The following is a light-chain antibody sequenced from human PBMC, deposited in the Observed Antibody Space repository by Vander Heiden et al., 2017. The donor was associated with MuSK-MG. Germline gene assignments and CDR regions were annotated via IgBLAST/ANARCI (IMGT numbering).Light chain of an antibody. CDR2: GAS. J-gene: IGKJ1*01. CDR3: QQDNNCPRT. Sequence: EIVMTQSPATLSVSPGERATISCRASQSVSSNLAWYQQKPGQAPRLLIYGASTRATGIPARFSGSGSGTEFTLTISSLQSEDFAVYYCQQDNNCPRTFGQGTKVEIK. CDR1: QSVSSN. V-gene: IGKV3-15*01.